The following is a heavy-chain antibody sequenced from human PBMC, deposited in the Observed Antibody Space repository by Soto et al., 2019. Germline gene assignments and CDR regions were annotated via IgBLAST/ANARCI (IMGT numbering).Heavy chain of an antibody. J-gene: IGHJ6*02. Sequence: SVKVSCKASGGTFSSYAISWVRQAPGQGLEWMGGIIPIFGTANYAQKFQGRVTITADESTSTAYMELSSLRSEDTAVYYCARTLEYSGYDSYYYGMDVWGQGTTVTVSS. CDR1: GGTFSSYA. CDR3: ARTLEYSGYDSYYYGMDV. V-gene: IGHV1-69*13. CDR2: IIPIFGTA. D-gene: IGHD5-12*01.